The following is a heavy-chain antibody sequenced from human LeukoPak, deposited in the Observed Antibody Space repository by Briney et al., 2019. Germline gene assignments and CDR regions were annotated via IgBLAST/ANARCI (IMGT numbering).Heavy chain of an antibody. CDR3: ARDWAPQQVWFDP. CDR1: GYTFTGYY. CDR2: INPNSGGT. Sequence: ASVKVSCKTSGYTFTGYYMHWVRQAPGQGLEWMGWINPNSGGTNYAQKFQGRVTMTRDTSISTAYMELSRLRSDDTAVYYCARDWAPQQVWFDPWGQGTLVTVSS. J-gene: IGHJ5*02. V-gene: IGHV1-2*02. D-gene: IGHD3-16*01.